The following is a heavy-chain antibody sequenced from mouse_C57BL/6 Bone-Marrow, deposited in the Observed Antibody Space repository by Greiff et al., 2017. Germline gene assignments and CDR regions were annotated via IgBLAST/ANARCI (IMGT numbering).Heavy chain of an antibody. Sequence: VKLQESGAELVKPGASVKLSCKASGYTFTSYWMHWVKQRPGRGLEWIGRIDPNSGGTKYNEKFKSKATLTVDKPSSTAYMQLSSLTSEDSAVYYCARPHYGSSPYWYFDVWGTGTTVTVSS. V-gene: IGHV1-72*01. D-gene: IGHD1-1*01. CDR3: ARPHYGSSPYWYFDV. CDR1: GYTFTSYW. J-gene: IGHJ1*03. CDR2: IDPNSGGT.